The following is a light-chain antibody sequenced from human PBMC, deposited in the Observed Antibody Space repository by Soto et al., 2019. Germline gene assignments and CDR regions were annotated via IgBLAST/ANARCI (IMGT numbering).Light chain of an antibody. CDR1: SSDIGGYNY. CDR3: RSFRSGGTRVI. V-gene: IGLV2-14*01. J-gene: IGLJ2*01. Sequence: QSVLTQPASVSGSPGQSITISCTGTSSDIGGYNYVSWYQQYPGKAPNLIIYEVTNRPSGISYRFSGSKSGNTASMTISGLQVEDEADYYCRSFRSGGTRVIFGGGTRSPS. CDR2: EVT.